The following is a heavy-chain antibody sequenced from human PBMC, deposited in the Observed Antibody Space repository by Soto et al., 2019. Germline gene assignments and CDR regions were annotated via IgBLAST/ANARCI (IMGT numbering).Heavy chain of an antibody. D-gene: IGHD2-2*01. CDR1: GGTFSSYA. Sequence: QVQLVQSGAEVKKPGSSVKVSCKASGGTFSSYAISWVRQAPGQGLEWMGGIIPIFGTANYAQKFQGRVTITADKSTSTAYMELSSLRSEDTAVYYCARDLGYSSSTSCYHYYYYGMDVWGQGTTVTVSS. CDR3: ARDLGYSSSTSCYHYYYYGMDV. CDR2: IIPIFGTA. J-gene: IGHJ6*02. V-gene: IGHV1-69*06.